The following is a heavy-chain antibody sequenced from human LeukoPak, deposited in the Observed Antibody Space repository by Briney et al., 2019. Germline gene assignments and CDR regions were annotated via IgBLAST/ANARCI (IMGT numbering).Heavy chain of an antibody. CDR2: INPNSGGT. CDR3: ASGSLSYTSSYFWLDP. J-gene: IGHJ5*02. Sequence: ASVKVSCKASGSTFTGFYLHWVRQAPGRGLEWLGWINPNSGGTKYAQKFQGRVTMTRDTSISTAYMELTRLRSDYTSLYYCASGSLSYTSSYFWLDPWGQGTLVTVSS. CDR1: GSTFTGFY. D-gene: IGHD6-13*01. V-gene: IGHV1-2*02.